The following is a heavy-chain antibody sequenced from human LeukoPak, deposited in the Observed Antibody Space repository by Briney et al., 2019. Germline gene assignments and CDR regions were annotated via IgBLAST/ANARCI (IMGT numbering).Heavy chain of an antibody. CDR2: IYESGTT. V-gene: IGHV4-34*01. D-gene: IGHD2-15*01. Sequence: PSETLSLTCAVYGESLNSYYWSWVHQPPGEGLEWIGEIYESGTTEYNLSLKSRVTISMVPSKQQFSLSLSSVTAADTAVYYCARGAWTTRLGSWGLGTPVIVSS. CDR1: GESLNSYY. CDR3: ARGAWTTRLGS. J-gene: IGHJ4*02.